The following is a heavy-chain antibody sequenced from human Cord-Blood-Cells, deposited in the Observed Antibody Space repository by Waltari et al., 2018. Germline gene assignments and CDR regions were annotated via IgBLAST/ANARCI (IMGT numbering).Heavy chain of an antibody. V-gene: IGHV3-21*01. CDR2: ISSSSSYI. D-gene: IGHD3-16*01. J-gene: IGHJ4*02. Sequence: EWVSSISSSSSYIYYADSVKGRFTISRDNAKNSLYLQMNSLRAEDTAVYYCASGGFDYWGQGTLVTVSS. CDR3: ASGGFDY.